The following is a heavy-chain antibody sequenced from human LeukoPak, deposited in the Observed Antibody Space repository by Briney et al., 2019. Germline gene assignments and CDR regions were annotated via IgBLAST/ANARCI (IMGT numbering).Heavy chain of an antibody. CDR3: ARGTSQGYCGGGDCYGAFDI. CDR2: IYSGGST. CDR1: GFTVSSNY. V-gene: IGHV3-53*05. Sequence: GGSLRLSCAASGFTVSSNYMSWVRQAPGKGLEWVSVIYSGGSTYYADSVKGRFTISRDNSKNTVYLQMNSLRVEDTAVYYCARGTSQGYCGGGDCYGAFDIWGQGTMVTVSS. D-gene: IGHD2-15*01. J-gene: IGHJ3*02.